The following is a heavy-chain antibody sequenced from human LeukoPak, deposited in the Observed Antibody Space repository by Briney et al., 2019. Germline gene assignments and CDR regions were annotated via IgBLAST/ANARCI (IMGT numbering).Heavy chain of an antibody. CDR1: GFTFSSYG. Sequence: PGRSLRLSCAASGFTFSSYGMHWVRQAPGKGLEWGAVIWYDGSNKYYADSVKGRFTISRDNSKNTLYLQMNSLRAEDTAVYYCARDELPVDTAMALDYWGQGTLVTVS. D-gene: IGHD5-18*01. CDR2: IWYDGSNK. CDR3: ARDELPVDTAMALDY. V-gene: IGHV3-33*01. J-gene: IGHJ4*02.